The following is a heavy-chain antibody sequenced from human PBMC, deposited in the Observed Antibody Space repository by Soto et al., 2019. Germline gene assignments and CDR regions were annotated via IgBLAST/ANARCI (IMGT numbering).Heavy chain of an antibody. J-gene: IGHJ4*02. V-gene: IGHV3-23*01. CDR1: GFTFSNYA. CDR3: AKVFSPEGGNYFDH. Sequence: EVQLLESGGGLVQPGGSLRLSCAASGFTFSNYAMDWVRQAPGKGLEWVSAISNSFSDGNTHYADSVKGRFTISRDNEKNTLFLEMNSLRADDTAVYYCAKVFSPEGGNYFDHWGQGTLVNVSS. CDR2: ISNSFSDGNT.